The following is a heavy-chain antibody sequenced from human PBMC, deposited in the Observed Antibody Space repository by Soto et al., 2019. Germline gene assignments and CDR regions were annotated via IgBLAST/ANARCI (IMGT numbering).Heavy chain of an antibody. J-gene: IGHJ5*02. CDR1: GGSVSSGSYY. CDR2: IYYSGST. Sequence: SETLSLTCTVSGGSVSSGSYYWSWIRQPPGKGLEWIGYIYYSGSTNYNPSLKSRVTISVDTPKNQFSLKLSSVTAADTAVYYCARGYSSGWYFNWFDPWGQGTLVTVSS. D-gene: IGHD6-19*01. CDR3: ARGYSSGWYFNWFDP. V-gene: IGHV4-61*01.